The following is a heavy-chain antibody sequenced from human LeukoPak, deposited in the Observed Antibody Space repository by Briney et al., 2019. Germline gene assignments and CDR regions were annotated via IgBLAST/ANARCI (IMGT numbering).Heavy chain of an antibody. CDR3: ATDRGVVVITD. J-gene: IGHJ4*02. CDR1: GYSLSSGYY. D-gene: IGHD3-22*01. V-gene: IGHV4-38-2*02. CDR2: IYDRGST. Sequence: PSETLSLICTVSGYSLSSGYYWGWIRPPPGKGLEWIGSIYDRGSTYSNPSLRSRVTISVDTSKKEFSLKLSSVTAADTAVYYCATDRGVVVITDWGQGTLVTVSS.